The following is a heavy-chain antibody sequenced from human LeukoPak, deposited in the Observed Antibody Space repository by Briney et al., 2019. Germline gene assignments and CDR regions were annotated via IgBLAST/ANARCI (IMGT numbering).Heavy chain of an antibody. CDR1: GFTFSSYW. Sequence: PGGSLRLSCAASGFTFSSYWMHWVRQAPGKGLVWVSRINSDGSSTSYADSVKGRFTISRDNAKKSLYLQMNSLRAEDTAVYYCATDYGDYGYWYFDLWGRGTLVTVSS. D-gene: IGHD4-17*01. J-gene: IGHJ2*01. CDR2: INSDGSST. CDR3: ATDYGDYGYWYFDL. V-gene: IGHV3-74*01.